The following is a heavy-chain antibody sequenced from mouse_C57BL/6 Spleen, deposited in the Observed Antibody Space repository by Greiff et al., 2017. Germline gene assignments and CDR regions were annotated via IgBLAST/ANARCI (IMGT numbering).Heavy chain of an antibody. CDR3: ARSYYGSSPGFDY. Sequence: VQLQQSGPELVKPGASVKISCKASGYTFTDYYMNWVKQSHGKSLEWIGDINPNNGGTSYNQKFKGKATLTVDKSSSTAYMELRSLTSEDSAVYYFARSYYGSSPGFDYWGQGTTLTVSS. CDR1: GYTFTDYY. V-gene: IGHV1-26*01. D-gene: IGHD1-1*01. J-gene: IGHJ2*01. CDR2: INPNNGGT.